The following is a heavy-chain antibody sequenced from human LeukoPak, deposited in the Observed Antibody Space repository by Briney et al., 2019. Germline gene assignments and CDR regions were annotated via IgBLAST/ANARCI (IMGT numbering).Heavy chain of an antibody. J-gene: IGHJ6*04. V-gene: IGHV3-53*01. Sequence: GGSLRLSCAASGFTVSSNYMSWVRQAPGKGLEWVSVIYSGGSTYYADSVKGRFTISRDNSKNTLYPQMNSLRAEDTAVYYCAREAGIAAAGKYYYGMDVWGKGTTVTVSS. CDR2: IYSGGST. D-gene: IGHD6-13*01. CDR3: AREAGIAAAGKYYYGMDV. CDR1: GFTVSSNY.